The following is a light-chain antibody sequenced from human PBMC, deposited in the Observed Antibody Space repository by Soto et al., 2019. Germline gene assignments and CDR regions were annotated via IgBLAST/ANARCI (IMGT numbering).Light chain of an antibody. CDR2: GAS. CDR3: QQYGSSPT. V-gene: IGKV3-20*01. CDR1: ESVSRN. J-gene: IGKJ3*01. Sequence: EVVMSQSPATLSVSPGERATLSCRASESVSRNLAWYQQKPGQAPRLLIYGASTRATGIPDRFSGSGSGTDFTLTISRLEPEDFAVYYCQQYGSSPTFGPGTKVD.